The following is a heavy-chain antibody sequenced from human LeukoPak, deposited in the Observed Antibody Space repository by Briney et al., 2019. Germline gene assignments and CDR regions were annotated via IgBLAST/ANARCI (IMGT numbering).Heavy chain of an antibody. CDR3: AKVPYSDYGSGRPPFMDV. D-gene: IGHD3-10*01. Sequence: PGGSLRLSCAASGFTFYNYAMSWVRQAPGTGLERVSTIIDSGSSPYYADSVRGRFTISRDNSKNTLYLQMDSLRAEDTAIYYCAKVPYSDYGSGRPPFMDVWGQGTTVAVSS. J-gene: IGHJ6*02. CDR1: GFTFYNYA. V-gene: IGHV3-23*01. CDR2: IIDSGSSP.